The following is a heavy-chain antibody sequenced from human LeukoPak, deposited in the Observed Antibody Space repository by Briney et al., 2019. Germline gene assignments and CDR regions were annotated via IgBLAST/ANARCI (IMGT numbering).Heavy chain of an antibody. CDR3: SREGYSCPNWFDT. Sequence: PSGTLSLTCSVSGGSISSSRSYWGWIRQTPGKGLEWVGSIYYNGDTYYNPSFKSRVSMSVDTAKNQISLILTSVTAADTAVYYCSREGYSCPNWFDTWGQGTLVTVSS. CDR1: GGSISSSRSY. V-gene: IGHV4-39*07. CDR2: IYYNGDT. D-gene: IGHD4-11*01. J-gene: IGHJ5*02.